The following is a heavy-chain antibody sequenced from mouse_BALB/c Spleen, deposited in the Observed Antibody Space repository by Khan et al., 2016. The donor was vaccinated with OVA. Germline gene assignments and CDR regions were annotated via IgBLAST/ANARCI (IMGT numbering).Heavy chain of an antibody. Sequence: EVQLQESGPGLVKPSQSLSLTCSVTGYSITSGYFWNWIRQFPGNKLEWMGYIRYDGDSNYNPSLTNRISITRDTSKNRFFLNLNSLIPEDTATYYCARGGSSGPAWFTYWGQGTLVTFAA. D-gene: IGHD3-1*01. V-gene: IGHV3-6*02. CDR1: GYSITSGYF. J-gene: IGHJ3*01. CDR2: IRYDGDS. CDR3: ARGGSSGPAWFTY.